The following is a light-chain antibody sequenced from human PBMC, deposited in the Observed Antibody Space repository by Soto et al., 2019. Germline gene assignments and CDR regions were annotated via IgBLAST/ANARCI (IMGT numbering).Light chain of an antibody. CDR2: DAS. CDR3: QQYDNWPPIT. Sequence: EIVVTQSPATLSVSPGGAATXXXXXXXXXXXXXSQSVRSNLAWYQQKRGQAPRLLIYDASTRATGIPARFSGSGSGTEFTLTISSLQSEDCAVYYCQQYDNWPPITFGQGTRLEI. J-gene: IGKJ5*01. V-gene: IGKV3-15*01. CDR1: QSVRSN.